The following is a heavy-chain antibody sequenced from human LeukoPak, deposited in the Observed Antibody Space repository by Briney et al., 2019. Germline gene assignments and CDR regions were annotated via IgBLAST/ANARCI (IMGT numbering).Heavy chain of an antibody. D-gene: IGHD6-13*01. CDR3: ASSSSSWYYYFDY. V-gene: IGHV4-59*01. J-gene: IGHJ4*02. Sequence: SETLSLTCTVSGGSISSYYWSWILQPPGKGLEWIGYIYYSGSTNYNPSLKSRVTISVDTSKNQFSLKLSSVTAADTAVYYCASSSSSWYYYFDYWGQGTLVTVSS. CDR1: GGSISSYY. CDR2: IYYSGST.